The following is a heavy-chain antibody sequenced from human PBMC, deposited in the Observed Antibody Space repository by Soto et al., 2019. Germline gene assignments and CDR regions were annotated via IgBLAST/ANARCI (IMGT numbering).Heavy chain of an antibody. CDR2: IYDRVNT. V-gene: IGHV4-31*03. CDR1: GDYVISGGYC. CDR3: ARVDHRWYFAILTDY. J-gene: IGHJ4*02. Sequence: SGTLSLTCTVSGDYVISGGYCWSWIRQHAGKGLEWIGHIYDRVNTYYSPSLRSRVTISADRSKNQFSLNLRSVTAADTAVYYCARVDHRWYFAILTDYWGQGTLVTVSS. D-gene: IGHD3-9*01.